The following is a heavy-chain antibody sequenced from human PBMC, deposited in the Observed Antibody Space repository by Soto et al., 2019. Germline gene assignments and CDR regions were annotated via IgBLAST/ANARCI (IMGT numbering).Heavy chain of an antibody. Sequence: SETLSLTCTVSGGSISSYYWSWIRQPPGKGLEWIGYIYYSGSTNYNPSLKSRVTISVDTSKNQFSLKLSSVTAADTAVYYCEIKPGIAEPFDYWGQGTLVTVSS. V-gene: IGHV4-59*01. CDR1: GGSISSYY. CDR2: IYYSGST. J-gene: IGHJ4*02. D-gene: IGHD6-13*01. CDR3: EIKPGIAEPFDY.